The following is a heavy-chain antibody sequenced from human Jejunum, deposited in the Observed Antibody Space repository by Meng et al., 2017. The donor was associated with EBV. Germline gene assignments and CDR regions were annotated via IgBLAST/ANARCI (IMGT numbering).Heavy chain of an antibody. J-gene: IGHJ4*02. CDR2: ISVYRGNT. D-gene: IGHD5-24*01. V-gene: IGHV1-18*01. CDR3: ARDRSNSDY. CDR1: GYDFINSG. Sequence: QCQLVQSGAEVKKPGASVKVSCKASGYDFINSGISWVRQAPGQGLEWMGWISVYRGNTNYAQRFQDRVTLTTNTSTSTVYMELRSLTSDDTAVYYCARDRSNSDYWGQGTLVTVSS.